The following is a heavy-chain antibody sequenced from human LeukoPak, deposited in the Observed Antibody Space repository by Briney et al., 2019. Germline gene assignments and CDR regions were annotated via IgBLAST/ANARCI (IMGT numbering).Heavy chain of an antibody. V-gene: IGHV4-31*03. CDR3: ASVLLWFGEAGEYYFDY. CDR1: GGSISSGDYY. D-gene: IGHD3-10*01. Sequence: SQTLSLTCTVSGGSISSGDYYWNWIRQHPGKGLEWIGHIYYSGSTYYNPSLKSRVTISVDTSKNQFSLKLSSVTAADTAVYYCASVLLWFGEAGEYYFDYWGQGTLVTVSS. CDR2: IYYSGST. J-gene: IGHJ4*02.